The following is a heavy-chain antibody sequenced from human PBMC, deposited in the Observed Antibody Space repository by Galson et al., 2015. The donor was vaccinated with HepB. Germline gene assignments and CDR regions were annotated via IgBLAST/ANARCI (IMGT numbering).Heavy chain of an antibody. CDR1: GYTFTSYY. CDR3: ARGGYGDYVLAAFDI. J-gene: IGHJ3*02. Sequence: SVKVSCKASGYTFTSYYMHWVRQAPGQGLEWMGIINPSGGSTSYAQKFQGRVTMTRDTSTSTVYMELSSLRSEDTAVYYCARGGYGDYVLAAFDIWGQGTMVTVSS. D-gene: IGHD4-17*01. CDR2: INPSGGST. V-gene: IGHV1-46*01.